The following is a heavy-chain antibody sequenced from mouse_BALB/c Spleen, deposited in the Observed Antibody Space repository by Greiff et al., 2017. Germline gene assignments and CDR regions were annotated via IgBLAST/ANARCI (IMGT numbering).Heavy chain of an antibody. CDR2: ISTYYGDA. CDR1: GYTFTDYA. V-gene: IGHV1S137*01. D-gene: IGHD2-3*01. J-gene: IGHJ2*01. Sequence: QVQLQQSGAELVRPGVSVKISCKGSGYTFTDYAMHWVKQSHAKSLEWIGVISTYYGDASYNQKFKGKATMTVDKSSSTAYMELARLTSEDSAIYYCARYDGPDGSFDYWGQGTTLTVSS. CDR3: ARYDGPDGSFDY.